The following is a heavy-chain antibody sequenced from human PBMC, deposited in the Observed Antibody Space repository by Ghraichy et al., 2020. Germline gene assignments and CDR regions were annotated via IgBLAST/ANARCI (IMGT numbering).Heavy chain of an antibody. CDR1: GFTFSHYW. CDR2: INSDGSIT. Sequence: GGSLRLSCAASGFTFSHYWMHWVRQAPGKGLVWVSRINSDGSITTYADSVKGRFTISRDNAKNTLYLEMNSPRVEDTAVYYCVRSPDWGLKDALDIWGQGTMAIVSS. V-gene: IGHV3-74*03. D-gene: IGHD7-27*01. CDR3: VRSPDWGLKDALDI. J-gene: IGHJ3*02.